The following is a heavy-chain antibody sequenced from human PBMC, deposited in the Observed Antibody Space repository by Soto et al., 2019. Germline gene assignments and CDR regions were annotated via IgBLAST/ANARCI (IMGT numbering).Heavy chain of an antibody. Sequence: ASVKVSCKASGYTFTGYYMHWVRQAPGQGLEWMGWINPNSGGTNYAQKFQGWVTMTREKSISTAYMELSRLRSDDTAVYYCATDYGDYVGAFDIWGQGTMVTVSS. D-gene: IGHD4-17*01. V-gene: IGHV1-2*04. CDR2: INPNSGGT. J-gene: IGHJ3*02. CDR3: ATDYGDYVGAFDI. CDR1: GYTFTGYY.